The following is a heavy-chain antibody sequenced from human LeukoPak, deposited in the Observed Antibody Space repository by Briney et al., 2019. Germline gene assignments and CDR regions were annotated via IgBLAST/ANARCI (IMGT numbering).Heavy chain of an antibody. J-gene: IGHJ4*02. CDR3: ARALGSTMGSYYGY. CDR2: ISVYNGAT. V-gene: IGHV1-18*01. Sequence: ASVKVSCKASGYTFTSHGVSWVRRAPGQGLEWMGWISVYNGATNYAQKLQGRVTMTTDTSTSTAYMELRSLRSDDPAVYYCARALGSTMGSYYGYWGQGTQVTVSS. D-gene: IGHD3-10*01. CDR1: GYTFTSHG.